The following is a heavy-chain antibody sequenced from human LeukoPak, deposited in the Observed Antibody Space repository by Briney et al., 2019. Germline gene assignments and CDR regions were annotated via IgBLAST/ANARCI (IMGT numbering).Heavy chain of an antibody. V-gene: IGHV4-31*03. Sequence: SQTLSLTCTVSVGSLSSGGYYWSWIRQHPGRGLEWIGYIYYSGSTYYNPSLKSRVTISVDTSKNQFSLKLSSVTAADTAVYYCARGAYGGGDLFDYWGQGTLVTVSS. CDR1: VGSLSSGGYY. CDR3: ARGAYGGGDLFDY. CDR2: IYYSGST. J-gene: IGHJ4*02. D-gene: IGHD4-23*01.